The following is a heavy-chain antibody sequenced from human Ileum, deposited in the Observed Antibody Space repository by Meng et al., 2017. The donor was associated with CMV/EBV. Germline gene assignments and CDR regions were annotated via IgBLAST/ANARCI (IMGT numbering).Heavy chain of an antibody. D-gene: IGHD2-21*02. V-gene: IGHV1-18*01. CDR1: GYTFAIYG. J-gene: IGHJ4*02. CDR2: INGENGNT. CDR3: ARAGNVVTTTFDF. Sequence: ASGYTFAIYGITWVRQAPGRGLEWVGWINGENGNTNYAQKFQGRVIMTTDTSTKTAYMEFWSLRSDDTAIYYCARAGNVVTTTFDFWGQGTLVTVSS.